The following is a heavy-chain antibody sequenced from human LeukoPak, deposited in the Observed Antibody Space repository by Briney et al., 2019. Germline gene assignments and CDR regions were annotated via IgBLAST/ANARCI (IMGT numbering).Heavy chain of an antibody. CDR1: GGSISSGGYY. V-gene: IGHV4-31*03. J-gene: IGHJ3*02. D-gene: IGHD3-16*01. CDR3: VLSNPRLRLGGLDI. Sequence: DPSETLSPTCTVSGGSISSGGYYWSWIRQHPGKGLEWIGYIYYSGSTYYNPSLKSRVTISVDTSKNQFSLKLSSVTAADTAVYYCVLSNPRLRLGGLDIWGQGTMVTVSS. CDR2: IYYSGST.